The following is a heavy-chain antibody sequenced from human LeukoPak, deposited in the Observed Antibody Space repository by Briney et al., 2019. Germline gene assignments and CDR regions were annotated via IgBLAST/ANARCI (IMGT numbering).Heavy chain of an antibody. CDR2: ISYDGSKK. J-gene: IGHJ4*02. CDR1: GFTFNIYG. D-gene: IGHD3-22*01. V-gene: IGHV3-30*03. Sequence: GGSLRLSCVVSGFTFNIYGIHWVRQTPGKGLEWVALISYDGSKKWYADAVKGRFTISRDNSKNTLYLQMNSLRVEDTAVYYCARVQREYYYDSSGIMGNWGQGTLVTVSS. CDR3: ARVQREYYYDSSGIMGN.